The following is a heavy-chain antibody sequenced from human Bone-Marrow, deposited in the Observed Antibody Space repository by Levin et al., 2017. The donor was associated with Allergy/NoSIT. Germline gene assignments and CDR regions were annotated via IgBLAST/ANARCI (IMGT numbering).Heavy chain of an antibody. Sequence: ESGPTLVKPTQTLTLTCTVSGFSLSPNGVGVGWIRQPPGKALEWLALIYWDDDKHYSPSLRSRLTITKDTSKNQVVLTMTNMDPVDTATYYCAHRLSTKPDFGYWGQGTLVTVSS. CDR3: AHRLSTKPDFGY. CDR1: GFSLSPNGVG. D-gene: IGHD1-1*01. V-gene: IGHV2-5*02. J-gene: IGHJ4*02. CDR2: IYWDDDK.